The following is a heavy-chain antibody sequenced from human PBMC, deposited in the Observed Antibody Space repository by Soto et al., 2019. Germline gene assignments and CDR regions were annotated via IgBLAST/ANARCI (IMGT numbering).Heavy chain of an antibody. D-gene: IGHD6-6*01. CDR3: ARTGSSRSSAYNNWFDP. V-gene: IGHV1-3*01. CDR2: INAGNGNT. Sequence: ASLKVSCKASGYTFTSYAMHWVRQAPGQRLEWMGWINAGNGNTKYSQKFQGRVTITRDTSASTAYMELSSLRSEDTAVYYCARTGSSRSSAYNNWFDPCGQGTLGTVS. CDR1: GYTFTSYA. J-gene: IGHJ5*02.